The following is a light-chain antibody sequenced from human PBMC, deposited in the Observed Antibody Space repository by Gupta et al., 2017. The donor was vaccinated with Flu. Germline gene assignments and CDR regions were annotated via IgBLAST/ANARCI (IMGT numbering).Light chain of an antibody. CDR2: DNS. J-gene: IGLJ3*02. CDR1: TSNIGDNF. V-gene: IGLV1-51*01. CDR3: AAWDNGLAAGL. Sequence: QSLLTQPPSVSAAPGQEVTISCSGSTSNIGDNFVSWFQQFAGAAPKLVIYDNSKRPPGIPDRFSASKSGTSASLYITELQTGDEADYYCAAWDNGLAAGLFGGGTKVTVL.